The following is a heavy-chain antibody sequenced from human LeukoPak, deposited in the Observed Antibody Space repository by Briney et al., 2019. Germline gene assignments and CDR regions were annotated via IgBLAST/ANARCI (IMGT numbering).Heavy chain of an antibody. J-gene: IGHJ5*02. CDR1: GGSFSGYY. CDR2: MNHSGST. V-gene: IGHV4-34*01. Sequence: PSETLSLTCAVYGGSFSGYYWSWIRQPPGKGLEWIGEMNHSGSTNYNPSLKSRVTISVDTSKNQFSLKLSSVTAADTAVYSCARVHWLGRRWFDPWGQGTLVTVSS. CDR3: ARVHWLGRRWFDP. D-gene: IGHD5-12*01.